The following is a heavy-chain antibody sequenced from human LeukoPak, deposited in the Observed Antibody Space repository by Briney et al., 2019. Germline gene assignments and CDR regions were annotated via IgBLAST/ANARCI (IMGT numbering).Heavy chain of an antibody. CDR3: ARAWGYCSGGSCYYYYGMDV. V-gene: IGHV3-13*01. CDR1: GFTFSSYD. D-gene: IGHD2-15*01. Sequence: PGGSLRLSCAASGFTFSSYDMHWVRQATGKGLEWVSAIGTAGDTYYPGSVKGRFTISRENAKNSLYLQMNSLRGGDTAVYYCARAWGYCSGGSCYYYYGMDVWGQGTTVTVSS. CDR2: IGTAGDT. J-gene: IGHJ6*02.